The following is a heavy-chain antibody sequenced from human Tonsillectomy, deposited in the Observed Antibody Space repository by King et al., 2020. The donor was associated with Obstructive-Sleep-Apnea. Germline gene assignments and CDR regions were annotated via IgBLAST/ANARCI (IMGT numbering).Heavy chain of an antibody. CDR2: RNPNSGNT. D-gene: IGHD2-2*01. V-gene: IGHV1-8*01. J-gene: IGHJ4*02. Sequence: QLVQSGAEVQKPGASVKVSCKASGYTFTSYDITWVRQATGQGLEWMGWRNPNSGNTGYAQKFQGGVTMTGDTSISTAYMELSSLTSEDTAVYYCARAIRNQLLSDYWGQGTLVTVSS. CDR3: ARAIRNQLLSDY. CDR1: GYTFTSYD.